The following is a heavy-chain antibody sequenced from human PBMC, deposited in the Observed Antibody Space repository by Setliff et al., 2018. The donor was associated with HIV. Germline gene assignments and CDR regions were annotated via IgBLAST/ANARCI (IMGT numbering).Heavy chain of an antibody. CDR2: ISAYNGNT. J-gene: IGHJ4*02. CDR1: GDTFSNSL. V-gene: IGHV1-18*01. CDR3: ARDYYGSGSYFILDY. Sequence: ASVKVSCKASGDTFSNSLVTWVRQAPGQGLEWMGWISAYNGNTNYAQKLQGRVTMTRDTSTSTVYMELRSLRSDDTAVYYCARDYYGSGSYFILDYWGPGTLVTVSS. D-gene: IGHD3-10*01.